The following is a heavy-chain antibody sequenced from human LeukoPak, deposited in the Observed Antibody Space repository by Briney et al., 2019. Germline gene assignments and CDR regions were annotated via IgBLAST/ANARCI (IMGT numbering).Heavy chain of an antibody. D-gene: IGHD3-3*01. Sequence: GGSLRLSCAASGFIFTNYFMSWVRQAPGKGLEWVASIKHDGSEKNYVDSVRGRFTISRDNTMNSLYLQMSSLRAEDTAVYYCATDRGWRTSGYYLYYFEYWGQGTLVTYSS. J-gene: IGHJ4*02. V-gene: IGHV3-7*01. CDR2: IKHDGSEK. CDR3: ATDRGWRTSGYYLYYFEY. CDR1: GFIFTNYF.